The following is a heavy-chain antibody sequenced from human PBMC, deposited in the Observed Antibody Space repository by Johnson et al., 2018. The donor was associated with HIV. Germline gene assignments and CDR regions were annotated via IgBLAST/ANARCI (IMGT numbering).Heavy chain of an antibody. V-gene: IGHV3-30*18. CDR1: GLSFSNFG. Sequence: QMMLVESGGGVVQPGKSLTLSCVGSGLSFSNFGIHWVRQAPGKGPEWVAVISFDGNNKHYSDSVKGRFTISRDNSNNLLYLQMNSLRVEDTAVYYCAKVAVATAAGGVALDIWGPGTMVTVS. CDR3: AKVAVATAAGGVALDI. J-gene: IGHJ3*02. D-gene: IGHD6-13*01. CDR2: ISFDGNNK.